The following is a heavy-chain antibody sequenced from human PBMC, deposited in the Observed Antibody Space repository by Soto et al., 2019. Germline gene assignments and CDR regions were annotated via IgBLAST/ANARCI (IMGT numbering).Heavy chain of an antibody. CDR2: IYWDDDK. D-gene: IGHD2-2*01. Sequence: GSGPTLVNPTQTLTLTCTFSGFSLSTTGVGVGWIRQPPGKALEWLAIIYWDDDKRYSPSLKSRLTITKDTSNNQVVLTMTNMDPVDTATHYCARESRRFFDCWGQGTLVTVSS. V-gene: IGHV2-5*02. CDR1: GFSLSTTGVG. CDR3: ARESRRFFDC. J-gene: IGHJ4*02.